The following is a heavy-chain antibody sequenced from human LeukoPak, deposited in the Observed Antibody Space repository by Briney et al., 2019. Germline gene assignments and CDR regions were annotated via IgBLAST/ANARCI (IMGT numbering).Heavy chain of an antibody. CDR3: ARRVQGPYDSRHYDY. CDR2: IYYSGHT. Sequence: SETLSLTCTVSGGSITSSSFYWGWIRQSPGKGLEWIGSIYYSGHTYYNPSLKSRVTISVDTSKNQFSLKLSSVTAADTAVYYCARRVQGPYDSRHYDYWGQGTLVTVSS. CDR1: GGSITSSSFY. J-gene: IGHJ4*02. V-gene: IGHV4-39*01. D-gene: IGHD3-22*01.